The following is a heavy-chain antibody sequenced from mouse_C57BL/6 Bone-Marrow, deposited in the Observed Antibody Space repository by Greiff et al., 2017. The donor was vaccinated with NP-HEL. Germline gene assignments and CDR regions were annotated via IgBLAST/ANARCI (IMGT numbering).Heavy chain of an antibody. CDR2: INPDSSTI. CDR1: GVDFSRYW. D-gene: IGHD1-1*01. Sequence: TASGVDFSRYWMSWVRRAPGKGLEWIGEINPDSSTINYAPSLKDKFIISRDNAKNTLYLQMSKVRSEDTALYYCARLGHYYGSSYDYAMDYWGQGTSVTVSS. V-gene: IGHV4-1*01. CDR3: ARLGHYYGSSYDYAMDY. J-gene: IGHJ4*01.